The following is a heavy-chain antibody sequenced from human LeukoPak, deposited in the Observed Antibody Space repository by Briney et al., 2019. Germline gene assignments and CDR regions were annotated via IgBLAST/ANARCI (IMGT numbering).Heavy chain of an antibody. CDR2: MNPNSGNT. CDR3: ASEGCGGDCYYLKYFQH. V-gene: IGHV1-8*01. J-gene: IGHJ1*01. Sequence: ASVKVSCKASGYTFTSYDINWVRQATGQGLEWMGWMNPNSGNTGYAQKFQGRVTMTRNTSTSTAYMELSSLRSEDTAVYYCASEGCGGDCYYLKYFQHWGQGTLVTVSS. CDR1: GYTFTSYD. D-gene: IGHD2-21*01.